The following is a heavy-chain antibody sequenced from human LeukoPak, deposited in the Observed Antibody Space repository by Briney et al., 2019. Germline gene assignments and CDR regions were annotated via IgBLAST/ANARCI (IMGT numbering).Heavy chain of an antibody. J-gene: IGHJ4*02. CDR3: AREGASGWYYFDY. Sequence: ASVKVSCKASGYTFTDYYMHWVRQAPGQGLEWMGWISAYNGNTNYAQKLQGRVTMTTDTSTSTAYMELRSLRSDDTAVYYCAREGASGWYYFDYWGQGTLVTVSS. D-gene: IGHD6-19*01. CDR2: ISAYNGNT. V-gene: IGHV1-18*04. CDR1: GYTFTDYY.